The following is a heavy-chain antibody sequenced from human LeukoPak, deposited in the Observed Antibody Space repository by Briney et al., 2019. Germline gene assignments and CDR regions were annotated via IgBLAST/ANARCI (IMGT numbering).Heavy chain of an antibody. CDR3: ARDDSSGYYPNDY. V-gene: IGHV1-69*06. Sequence: GASVKVSCKASGYTFTSYDINWVRQAPGQGLEWMGGIIPIFGTANYAQKFQGRVTITADKSTSTAYMELSSLRSEDTAVYYCARDDSSGYYPNDYWGQGTLVTVSS. J-gene: IGHJ4*02. CDR1: GYTFTSYD. CDR2: IIPIFGTA. D-gene: IGHD3-22*01.